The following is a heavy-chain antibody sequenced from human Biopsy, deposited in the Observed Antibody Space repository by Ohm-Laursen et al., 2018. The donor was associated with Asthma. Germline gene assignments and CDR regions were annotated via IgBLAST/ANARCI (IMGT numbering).Heavy chain of an antibody. CDR3: ARMITMIQAANYYSYAMDV. CDR1: YGSITSGGYY. J-gene: IGHJ6*02. V-gene: IGHV4-31*03. D-gene: IGHD3-22*01. Sequence: PSQTLSLTCTVSYGSITSGGYYWTWIRQHPGKGLEWIGFIYYSGSTYYNPSLKSRVSISIDTSKNQFSLKLSSVTAADTAVYYCARMITMIQAANYYSYAMDVWGQGTTVTVSS. CDR2: IYYSGST.